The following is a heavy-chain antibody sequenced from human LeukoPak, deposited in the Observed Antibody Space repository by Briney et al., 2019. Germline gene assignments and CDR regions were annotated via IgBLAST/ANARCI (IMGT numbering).Heavy chain of an antibody. Sequence: GGSLRLSCTASGFTFGDYAMSWVRQVPGKGLEWVGFIRGKAYGGTTEYAASVKGRFTILRDDSKSIAYLQMNSLKTEDTAVYYCSRTMIMFGGVNASLDYWGQGTLVTVSS. CDR2: IRGKAYGGTT. V-gene: IGHV3-49*04. CDR1: GFTFGDYA. D-gene: IGHD3-16*01. CDR3: SRTMIMFGGVNASLDY. J-gene: IGHJ4*02.